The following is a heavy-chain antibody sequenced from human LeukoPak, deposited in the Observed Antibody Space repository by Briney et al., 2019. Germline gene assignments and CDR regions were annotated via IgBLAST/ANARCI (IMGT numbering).Heavy chain of an antibody. J-gene: IGHJ4*02. CDR3: AKFSTSYYGSGSYPHDY. CDR2: ISYDGSNK. V-gene: IGHV3-30*18. Sequence: GRSLRLSCAASGFTFSRYGMHWVRQAPGKGLEWVAVISYDGSNKYYADSVKGRFTISRDNSKNTLYLQMNSLRAEDTAVYYCAKFSTSYYGSGSYPHDYWGQGTLVTVSS. D-gene: IGHD3-10*01. CDR1: GFTFSRYG.